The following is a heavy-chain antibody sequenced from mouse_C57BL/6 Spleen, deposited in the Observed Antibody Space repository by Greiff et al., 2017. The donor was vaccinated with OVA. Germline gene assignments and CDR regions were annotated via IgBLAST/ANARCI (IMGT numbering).Heavy chain of an antibody. J-gene: IGHJ2*01. D-gene: IGHD1-1*01. CDR3: ARGATGVASCDY. Sequence: VQLKESGPELVKPGASVKISCKASGYSFTGYYMNWVKQSPEKSLEWIGEINPSTGGTTYNQKFKAKATLTVDKSSSTAYMQLKSLTSEDSAVYYGARGATGVASCDYWGQGTTLTVAS. CDR2: INPSTGGT. CDR1: GYSFTGYY. V-gene: IGHV1-42*01.